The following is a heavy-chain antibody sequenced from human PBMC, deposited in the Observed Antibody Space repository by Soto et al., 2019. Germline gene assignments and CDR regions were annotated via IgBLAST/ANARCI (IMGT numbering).Heavy chain of an antibody. CDR1: GGTFSSYA. D-gene: IGHD3-3*01. CDR2: IIPIFGTA. V-gene: IGHV1-69*06. CDR3: MIFFFHAPDWGHPASDI. Sequence: GASVKVSCKASGGTFSSYAISWVRQAPGQGLEWMGGIIPIFGTANYVQKFQGRVTITADRSTSTAYMELSSLRSEDTAVYYCMIFFFHAPDWGHPASDIWGQGTLVTVSS. J-gene: IGHJ4*02.